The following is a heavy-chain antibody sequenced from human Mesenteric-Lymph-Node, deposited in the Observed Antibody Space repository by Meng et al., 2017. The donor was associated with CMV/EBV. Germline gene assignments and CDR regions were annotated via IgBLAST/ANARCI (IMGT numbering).Heavy chain of an antibody. CDR1: GFTFDTSW. D-gene: IGHD3-10*01. J-gene: IGHJ4*02. CDR3: TRTPHYYGFDY. CDR2: INGDGSRT. Sequence: LSCAASGFTFDTSWMHWVRQAPGKGLVWVSRINGDGSRTIYADSVKGRFTISRDNTKNTLYLQMNSLRDEDTAVYYCTRTPHYYGFDYWGQGTLVTVSS. V-gene: IGHV3-74*01.